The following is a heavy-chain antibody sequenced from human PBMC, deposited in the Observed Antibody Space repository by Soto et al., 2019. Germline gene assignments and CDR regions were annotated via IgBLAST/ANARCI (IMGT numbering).Heavy chain of an antibody. J-gene: IGHJ6*02. CDR2: VYYSGST. V-gene: IGHV4-31*01. CDR3: ARVSSSWYRGDFYYYYGMDV. CDR1: GGYISSGGYY. Sequence: QVQLQESGPGLIKPSQTLSLSCTVSGGYISSGGYYWSWIRQHPGKGLEWIGYVYYSGSTYYNPSLNSQVTIAVDTSKNQFSLKLSSVTAADTAVYYCARVSSSWYRGDFYYYYGMDVWGQGTTVTVSS. D-gene: IGHD6-13*01.